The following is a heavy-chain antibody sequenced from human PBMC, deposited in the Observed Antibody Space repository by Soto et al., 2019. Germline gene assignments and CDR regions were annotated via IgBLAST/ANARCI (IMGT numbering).Heavy chain of an antibody. CDR3: ARHGSDSGWFCFDT. Sequence: SETLSLTCSLSGGAIGGYYWSWIRQPPGKALEWIGYVSYSGSTDYHPSLKSRVSISIDTSKNQFSLKMISVTAADTAVYYCARHGSDSGWFCFDTWGQGALVTVSS. CDR1: GGAIGGYY. CDR2: VSYSGST. V-gene: IGHV4-59*08. D-gene: IGHD6-19*01. J-gene: IGHJ5*02.